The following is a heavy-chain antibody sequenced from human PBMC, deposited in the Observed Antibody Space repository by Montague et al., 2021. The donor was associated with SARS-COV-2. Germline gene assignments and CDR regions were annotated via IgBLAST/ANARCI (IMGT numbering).Heavy chain of an antibody. J-gene: IGHJ6*03. CDR1: GGSISSYY. CDR2: LDYSGST. V-gene: IGHV4-59*01. CDR3: ARHPPGYRYFYYLDV. Sequence: SETLSLTCTVSGGSISSYYWSWIRQPPGKGLEWIVDLDYSGSTXXXPSXXXRVTTLVDTSKNQFSLRLNSVTAAETAVYYCARHPPGYRYFYYLDVWGQGTTVTVSS. D-gene: IGHD5-18*01.